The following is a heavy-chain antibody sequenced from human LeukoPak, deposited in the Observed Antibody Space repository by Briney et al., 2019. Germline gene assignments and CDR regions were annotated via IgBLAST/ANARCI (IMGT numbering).Heavy chain of an antibody. CDR2: MSVYNGNT. V-gene: IGHV1-18*01. Sequence: GASVKVSRKASGYTFTTYGISWVRQAPGQGLEWMGWMSVYNGNTNYAQKFQGRATMTTDTSTSTAYMDLRSLRSDDTAVYYCARVGMASPFDYWGQGTLVTVSS. J-gene: IGHJ4*02. CDR3: ARVGMASPFDY. D-gene: IGHD5-24*01. CDR1: GYTFTTYG.